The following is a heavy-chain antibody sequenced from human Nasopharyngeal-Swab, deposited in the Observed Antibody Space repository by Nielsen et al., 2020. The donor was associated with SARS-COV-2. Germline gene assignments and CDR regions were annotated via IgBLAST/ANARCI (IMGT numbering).Heavy chain of an antibody. CDR3: AKAPRYYFGSGSFYFEY. Sequence: ETLSLTCVASGFTFSNYAMNWVRQAPGKRLEWVSVIGGDGGSTYYADSVKGRFTISRDNSKNTLYLQMSSLRAEDTAVYYCAKAPRYYFGSGSFYFEYWGQGTLVTVSA. CDR1: GFTFSNYA. D-gene: IGHD3-10*01. J-gene: IGHJ4*02. V-gene: IGHV3-23*01. CDR2: IGGDGGST.